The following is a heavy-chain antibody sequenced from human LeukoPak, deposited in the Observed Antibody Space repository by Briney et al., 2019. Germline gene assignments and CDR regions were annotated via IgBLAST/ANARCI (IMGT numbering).Heavy chain of an antibody. Sequence: KSSETLSLTCTVSGGSISSYYWSWLRQPPGKGLEWIGYIYYSGSTNYNPSLKSRVTISVDTSKNQFSLKLSSVTAADTAVYYCASVITMVRGIPGDDAFDIWGQGTMVTVSS. CDR2: IYYSGST. CDR1: GGSISSYY. D-gene: IGHD3-10*01. J-gene: IGHJ3*02. V-gene: IGHV4-59*01. CDR3: ASVITMVRGIPGDDAFDI.